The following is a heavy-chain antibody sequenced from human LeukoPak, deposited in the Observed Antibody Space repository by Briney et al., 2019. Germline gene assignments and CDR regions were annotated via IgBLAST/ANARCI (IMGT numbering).Heavy chain of an antibody. J-gene: IGHJ4*02. D-gene: IGHD6-19*01. CDR2: IYYSGST. CDR1: GGSVSTYY. V-gene: IGHV4-59*02. Sequence: PSETLSLTCTVSGGSVSTYYWSWIRQPPGKGLEWIGYIYYSGSTYYNPSLKSRVTISGDTSKNQFSLKLTSVTAADTAVYYCARGAVAAPQTFDYWGQGNLVTVSS. CDR3: ARGAVAAPQTFDY.